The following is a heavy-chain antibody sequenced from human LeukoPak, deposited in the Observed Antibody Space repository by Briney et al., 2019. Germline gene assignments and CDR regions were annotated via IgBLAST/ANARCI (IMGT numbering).Heavy chain of an antibody. D-gene: IGHD6-19*01. CDR2: IYYSGST. J-gene: IGHJ6*03. V-gene: IGHV4-39*07. CDR1: GGSIRSSSYS. CDR3: ARSGIAVADMDV. Sequence: PSETLSLTCTVSGGSIRSSSYSWGWIRQPPGKGLEWIRSIYYSGSTYYNPSLKSRVTISVDTSKNQFSLKLSSATAADTAVYYCARSGIAVADMDVWGKGTTVTVSS.